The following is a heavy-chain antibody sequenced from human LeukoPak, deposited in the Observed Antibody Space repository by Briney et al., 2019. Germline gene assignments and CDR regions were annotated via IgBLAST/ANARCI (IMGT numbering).Heavy chain of an antibody. CDR1: GYTFTSYG. V-gene: IGHV1-18*01. J-gene: IGHJ4*02. CDR2: ISAYNGNT. CDR3: ARGSRPGGGLQYYFDY. D-gene: IGHD2-15*01. Sequence: ASVKVSCKASGYTFTSYGISWVRQGPGQGLEWMGWISAYNGNTNYAQKLQGRVTMTTDTSTSTAYMELRSLRSDDTAVYYCARGSRPGGGLQYYFDYWGQGTLVTVSS.